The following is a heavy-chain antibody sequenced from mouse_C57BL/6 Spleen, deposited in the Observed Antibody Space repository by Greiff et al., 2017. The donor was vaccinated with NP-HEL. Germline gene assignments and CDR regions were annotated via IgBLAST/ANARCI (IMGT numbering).Heavy chain of an antibody. J-gene: IGHJ4*01. CDR2: IRSKSNNYAT. CDR3: VGHEVEMDY. Sequence: EVKLLESGGGLVQPKGSLKLSCAASGFSFNTYAMNWVRQAPGKGLEWVARIRSKSNNYATYYADSVKDRFTISRDDSESMLYLQMNTLKTENTDMYYCVGHEVEMDYWGQGTSVTVSS. CDR1: GFSFNTYA. V-gene: IGHV10-1*01.